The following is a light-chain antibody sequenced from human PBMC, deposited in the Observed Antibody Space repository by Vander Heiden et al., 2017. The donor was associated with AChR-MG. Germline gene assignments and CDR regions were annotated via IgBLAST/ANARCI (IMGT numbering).Light chain of an antibody. Sequence: SSVLTPPPSVSVAPGKTARITCGGNNIGSKSVHWDQQKPGQAPVLVIYYDSDRPSGIPERFSGSNSGNTATLTISRVEAGDEADYYCQVWDSSSDHVVFGGGTKLTVL. CDR3: QVWDSSSDHVV. CDR2: YDS. CDR1: NIGSKS. V-gene: IGLV3-21*04. J-gene: IGLJ2*01.